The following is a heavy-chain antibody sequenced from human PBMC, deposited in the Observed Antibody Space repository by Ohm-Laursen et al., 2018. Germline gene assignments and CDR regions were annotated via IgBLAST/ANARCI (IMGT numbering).Heavy chain of an antibody. Sequence: RSLRLSCAASGFTFSSYGMHWVRQAPGKGLEWVAVISYDGSNKYYADSVKGRFTISRDNAKNSLFLQMDSLRVDDTAVYYCARDTMEDGGLSTYDYWGQGTLVTVSS. J-gene: IGHJ4*02. D-gene: IGHD2/OR15-2a*01. CDR1: GFTFSSYG. V-gene: IGHV3-30*03. CDR2: ISYDGSNK. CDR3: ARDTMEDGGLSTYDY.